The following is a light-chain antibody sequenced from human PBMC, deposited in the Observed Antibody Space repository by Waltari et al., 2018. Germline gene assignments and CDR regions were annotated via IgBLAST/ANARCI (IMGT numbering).Light chain of an antibody. CDR1: QSIRST. Sequence: EIVLTQSPATLSVSPGERATLSCWASQSIRSTLAWYQQKPGQAPRLLIYDASTRATGTPVRFSGSGSGTYFTLTISSLQSEDFAVYYCQQYTNWPLTFGGGTKVEI. J-gene: IGKJ4*01. CDR3: QQYTNWPLT. V-gene: IGKV3D-15*01. CDR2: DAS.